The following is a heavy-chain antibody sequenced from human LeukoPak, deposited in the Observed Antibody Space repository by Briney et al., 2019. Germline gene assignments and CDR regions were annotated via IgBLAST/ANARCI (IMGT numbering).Heavy chain of an antibody. J-gene: IGHJ3*02. CDR3: ARDRYCSSSSCSKVAFDI. V-gene: IGHV3-21*01. Sequence: GGSLRLSCVASGLTFSSYSMNWVRPAPGKGLEWVSSISSSSNYIYYADSVKGRFTISRDNAENSLYLQMNTLRAEDTAVYYCARDRYCSSSSCSKVAFDIWGQGTMVTVSS. CDR1: GLTFSSYS. CDR2: ISSSSNYI. D-gene: IGHD2-2*01.